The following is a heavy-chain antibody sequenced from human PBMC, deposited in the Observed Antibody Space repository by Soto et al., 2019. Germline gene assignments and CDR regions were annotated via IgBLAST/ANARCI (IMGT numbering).Heavy chain of an antibody. D-gene: IGHD2-15*01. CDR3: ASPVHPGYSSD. CDR1: GYTLTSYN. Sequence: GASVKVSWKASGYTLTSYNINWVRQAPGQGLEWVGWINPTSENTAHAQKFQGRATLTRDISTTTAYMELSCLTSEDTAVHLCASPVHPGYSSDWGPGTLVTVSS. J-gene: IGHJ4*02. V-gene: IGHV1-8*01. CDR2: INPTSENT.